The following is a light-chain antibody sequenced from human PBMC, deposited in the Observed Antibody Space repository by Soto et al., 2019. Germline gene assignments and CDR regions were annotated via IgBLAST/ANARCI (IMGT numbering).Light chain of an antibody. CDR2: GAS. CDR1: QSLTSTY. V-gene: IGKV3-20*01. CDR3: QQYDSSPPSYT. J-gene: IGKJ2*01. Sequence: EIVLTQSPGTLSLSPGERATLSCRASQSLTSTYLAWYQQKPGQAPRLLIYGASSRATGIPDRFSGSGSGTDFTLIISRLEPEDFAVYYCQQYDSSPPSYTFGQGTKLEIK.